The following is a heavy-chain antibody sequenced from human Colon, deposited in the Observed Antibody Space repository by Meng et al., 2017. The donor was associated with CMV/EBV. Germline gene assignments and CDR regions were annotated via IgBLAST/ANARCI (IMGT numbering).Heavy chain of an antibody. CDR3: AKDSYTGYDRRWFDP. D-gene: IGHD5-12*01. Sequence: SLTLSCAVSGFNVEDYAMHWVRQVPGKGLEWVSGISCNNNSLGYADSVKGRFTVSRDSAKNSLFLQMNSLRPEDTALYYCAKDSYTGYDRRWFDPWGPGTLVTVSS. J-gene: IGHJ5*02. CDR1: GFNVEDYA. CDR2: ISCNNNSL. V-gene: IGHV3-9*01.